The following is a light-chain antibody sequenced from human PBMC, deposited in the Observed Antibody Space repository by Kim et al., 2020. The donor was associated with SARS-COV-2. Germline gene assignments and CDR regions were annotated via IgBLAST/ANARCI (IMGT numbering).Light chain of an antibody. V-gene: IGLV2-23*02. CDR2: EVT. Sequence: QSALTQPASVSGSPGQSITISCTGTSSDGGSSNFVSWYQQHPDKAPKLMIYEVTKRPSGVSNRFSGSKSGNTASLTISGLRAEDEADYYCCSYAGSTTLIFGGGTKVTVL. CDR1: SSDGGSSNF. J-gene: IGLJ2*01. CDR3: CSYAGSTTLI.